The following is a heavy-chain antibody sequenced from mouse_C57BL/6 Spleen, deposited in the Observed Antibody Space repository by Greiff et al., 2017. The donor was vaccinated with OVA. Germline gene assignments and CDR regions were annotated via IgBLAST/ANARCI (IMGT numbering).Heavy chain of an antibody. J-gene: IGHJ1*03. V-gene: IGHV1-75*01. D-gene: IGHD1-1*01. CDR3: ARCPDYYGSSYWYFDV. CDR2: IFPGSGST. CDR1: GYTFTDYY. Sequence: VQLQQSGPELVKPGASVKISCKASGYTFTDYYITWVKQRPGQGLEWIGWIFPGSGSTYYNEKFKGKATLTVDKSSSTAYMLLSSLTSEDSAVYFCARCPDYYGSSYWYFDVWGTGTTVTVSS.